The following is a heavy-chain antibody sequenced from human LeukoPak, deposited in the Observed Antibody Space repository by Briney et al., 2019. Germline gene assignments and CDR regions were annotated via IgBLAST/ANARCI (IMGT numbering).Heavy chain of an antibody. V-gene: IGHV3-11*01. Sequence: GGSLRLSCAASGFTFSDYYMSWIRQAPGKGLEWVSYISSSGSTIYYADSVKGRFTISRDNAKDSLYLQMNSLRAEDTAVYYCARDCRGYCSGGSAFDIWGQGTMVTVSS. CDR2: ISSSGSTI. D-gene: IGHD2-15*01. CDR1: GFTFSDYY. J-gene: IGHJ3*02. CDR3: ARDCRGYCSGGSAFDI.